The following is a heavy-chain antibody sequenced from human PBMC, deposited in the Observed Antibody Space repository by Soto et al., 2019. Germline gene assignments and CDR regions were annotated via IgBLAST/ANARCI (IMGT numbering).Heavy chain of an antibody. V-gene: IGHV4-34*01. CDR3: ARRPDGFDI. CDR2: INHRGST. J-gene: IGHJ3*02. CDR1: GGSFIYYQ. Sequence: QVQLQQWGAGLLKPSETLSLTCAVSGGSFIYYQWSWIRQPPGKGLGRLGKINHRGSTNYNPSPQSRATISIDTSSHQSSLKLSSVTAADTAVYYCARRPDGFDIWSQGTMVTVSS.